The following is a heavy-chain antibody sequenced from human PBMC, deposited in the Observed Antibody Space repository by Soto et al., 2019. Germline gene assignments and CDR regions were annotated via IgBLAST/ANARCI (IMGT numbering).Heavy chain of an antibody. CDR3: GRVDRYYGMDV. CDR1: GFTFSNYG. J-gene: IGHJ6*02. V-gene: IGHV3-33*01. Sequence: QVQLVESGGGVVQPGRSLRLSCAASGFTFSNYGLHWVRQAPGKGLEWVADIWYDGRSKNYVDSVKGRFTISRDNSKNTLYLEMNSLRAEDSAVYYCGRVDRYYGMDVWGQGTTVTVSS. CDR2: IWYDGRSK.